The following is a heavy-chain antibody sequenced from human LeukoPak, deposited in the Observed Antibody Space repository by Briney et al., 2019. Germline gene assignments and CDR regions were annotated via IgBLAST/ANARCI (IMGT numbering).Heavy chain of an antibody. CDR3: ARVVVVAGGAFDI. Sequence: GESLKIFCKGSGYSFTSYWIGWVRQMPGKGLEWMGIIYPGDSDTRYSPSFQGQVTISADKSISTAYLQWSSLKASDTAMYYCARVVVVAGGAFDIWGQGTMVTVSS. D-gene: IGHD2-15*01. CDR1: GYSFTSYW. CDR2: IYPGDSDT. V-gene: IGHV5-51*01. J-gene: IGHJ3*02.